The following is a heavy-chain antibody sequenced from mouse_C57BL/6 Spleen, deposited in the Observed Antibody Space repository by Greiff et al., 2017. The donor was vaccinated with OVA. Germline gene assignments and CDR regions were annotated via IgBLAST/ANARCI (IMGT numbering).Heavy chain of an antibody. J-gene: IGHJ1*03. CDR2: ISSGSSTI. CDR1: GFTFSDYG. CDR3: AREGDYDVRYFDV. D-gene: IGHD2-4*01. V-gene: IGHV5-17*01. Sequence: EVMLVESGGGLVKPGGSLKLSCAASGFTFSDYGMHWVRQAPEKGLEWVAYISSGSSTIYYADTVKGRFTISRDNAKNTLFLQMTSLRSEDTAMYYCAREGDYDVRYFDVWGTGTTVTVSS.